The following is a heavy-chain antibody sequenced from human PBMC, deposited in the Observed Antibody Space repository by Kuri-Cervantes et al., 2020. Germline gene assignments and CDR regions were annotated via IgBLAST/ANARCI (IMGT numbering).Heavy chain of an antibody. Sequence: SVKVSCKASGGTFSTYAISWVRQAPGQGLEWMGGIIPIFGTTNYTQKFQDRVSITTDKSATTAYMELSSLGVEDTAVYYCARPPEGGSGYYYGYWGQGTLVTVSS. D-gene: IGHD3-22*01. V-gene: IGHV1-69*05. CDR1: GGTFSTYA. CDR2: IIPIFGTT. CDR3: ARPPEGGSGYYYGY. J-gene: IGHJ4*02.